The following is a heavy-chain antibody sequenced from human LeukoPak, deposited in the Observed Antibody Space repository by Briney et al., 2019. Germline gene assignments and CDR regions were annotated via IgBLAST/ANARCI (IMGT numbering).Heavy chain of an antibody. CDR1: GFTFSSYG. CDR3: ATMGKYGSGSYFHY. CDR2: IRYDGSNK. D-gene: IGHD3-10*01. J-gene: IGHJ4*02. Sequence: GGSLRLSCAASGFTFSSYGMHWVRQAPGKGLEWVAFIRYDGSNKYYADSVKGRFTISRDNSKNTLYLQMNSLRAEDTAVYYCATMGKYGSGSYFHYWGQGTLVTVSS. V-gene: IGHV3-30*02.